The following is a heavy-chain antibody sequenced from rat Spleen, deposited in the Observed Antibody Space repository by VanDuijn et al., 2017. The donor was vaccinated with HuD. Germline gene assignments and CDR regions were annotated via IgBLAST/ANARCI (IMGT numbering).Heavy chain of an antibody. CDR1: GFTFNNYW. V-gene: IGHV5-31*01. J-gene: IGHJ2*01. D-gene: IGHD1-12*02. CDR2: ISTGGDNT. Sequence: EVQLVESGGGLVQPGRSLKLSCAASGFTFNNYWMTWIRQAPGKGLEWVASISTGGDNTYYRDSVKGRFTISRDNAKSTLYLQLDSLRSEDTATYYCTTDTFYDGTYYPGGFDYWGQGVMVTVSS. CDR3: TTDTFYDGTYYPGGFDY.